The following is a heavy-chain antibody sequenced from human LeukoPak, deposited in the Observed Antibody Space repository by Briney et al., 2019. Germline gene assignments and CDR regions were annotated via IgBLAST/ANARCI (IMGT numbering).Heavy chain of an antibody. D-gene: IGHD6-13*01. CDR2: IYYSGST. V-gene: IGHV4-61*08. Sequence: SETLSLTCTVSDGSVSSGGYYWSWIRQPPGKGLEWIGYIYYSGSTNYNPSLKSRVTISVDTSKNQFSLKLSSVTAADTAVYYCARGGYSSSWYNWFDPWGQGTLVTVSS. J-gene: IGHJ5*02. CDR1: DGSVSSGGYY. CDR3: ARGGYSSSWYNWFDP.